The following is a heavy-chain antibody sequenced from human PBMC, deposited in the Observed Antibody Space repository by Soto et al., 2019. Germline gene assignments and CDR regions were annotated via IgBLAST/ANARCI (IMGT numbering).Heavy chain of an antibody. CDR3: ARAIRTLWFGELPNAFDI. V-gene: IGHV1-8*02. Sequence: ASVKVSCKASGGTFSSYAISWVRQAPGQGLEWMGWMNPNSGNTGYAQKFQGRVTMTRNTSISTAYMELSSLRSEDTAVYYCARAIRTLWFGELPNAFDIWGQGTMVTVSS. CDR1: GGTFSSYA. D-gene: IGHD3-10*01. CDR2: MNPNSGNT. J-gene: IGHJ3*02.